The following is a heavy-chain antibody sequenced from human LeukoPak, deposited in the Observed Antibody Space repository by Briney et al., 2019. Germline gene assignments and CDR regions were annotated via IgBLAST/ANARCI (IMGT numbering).Heavy chain of an antibody. CDR1: GFTFSSYE. CDR3: ATDSSGWFDY. V-gene: IGHV3-48*03. CDR2: ISSSGNNI. Sequence: GGPLRLSCAASGFTFSSYEMNWVRQAPGKGLEWVSYISSSGNNIYYADSVKGRFTISRDNAKKSLYLQMNSLRAEDTAVYYCATDSSGWFDYWGQGALVTVSS. J-gene: IGHJ4*02. D-gene: IGHD6-19*01.